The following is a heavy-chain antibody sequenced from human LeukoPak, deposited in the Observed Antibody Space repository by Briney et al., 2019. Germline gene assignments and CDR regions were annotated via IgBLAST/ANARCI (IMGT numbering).Heavy chain of an antibody. CDR3: AKAASSSWPSYQYGMDV. D-gene: IGHD6-13*01. J-gene: IGHJ6*02. CDR2: ITGSGKNT. CDR1: GFIFSSYS. V-gene: IGHV3-23*01. Sequence: HPGGSLRLSCAVSGFIFSSYSMSWVRQAPGKGLEWVSVITGSGKNTYYADSEKGRFTISKDNSKNTVYLQMNDLRVDDTAVYYCAKAASSSWPSYQYGMDVWGQGTTVTVSS.